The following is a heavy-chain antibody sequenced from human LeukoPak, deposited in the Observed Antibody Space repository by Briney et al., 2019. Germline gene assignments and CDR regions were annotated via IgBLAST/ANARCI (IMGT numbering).Heavy chain of an antibody. CDR3: ARGKLTTVTKGRARFDY. J-gene: IGHJ4*02. D-gene: IGHD4-17*01. V-gene: IGHV4-34*01. Sequence: SETLSLTCTVSGGSISSYYWSWIRQPPGKGLEWIGEINHSGSTNYNPSLKSRVTISVDTSKNQFSLKLSSVTAADTAVYYCARGKLTTVTKGRARFDYWGQGTLVTVSS. CDR2: INHSGST. CDR1: GGSISSYY.